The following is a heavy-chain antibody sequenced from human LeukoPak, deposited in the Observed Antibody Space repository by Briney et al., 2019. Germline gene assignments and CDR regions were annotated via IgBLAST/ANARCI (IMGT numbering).Heavy chain of an antibody. Sequence: PSETLSLTCTVSGGSISSYYWSRIRQPPGKGLEWIGYIYYSGSTNYNPSLKSRVTISVDTSKNQFSLKLSSVTAADTAVYYCARDSVAGTFDYWGQGTLVTVSS. CDR3: ARDSVAGTFDY. CDR1: GGSISSYY. D-gene: IGHD6-19*01. J-gene: IGHJ4*02. V-gene: IGHV4-59*01. CDR2: IYYSGST.